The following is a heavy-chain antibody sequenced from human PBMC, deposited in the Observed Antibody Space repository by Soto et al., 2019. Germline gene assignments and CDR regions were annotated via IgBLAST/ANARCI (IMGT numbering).Heavy chain of an antibody. CDR2: VNPILSMS. J-gene: IGHJ4*02. D-gene: IGHD3-10*01. CDR1: GDTFSFYS. V-gene: IGHV1-69*04. CDR3: ATSYGSGYRAFDY. Sequence: QVQLVQSGAEVKRPGSSVKVSCKASGDTFSFYSINWVRQAPGLGLEWMGRVNPILSMSNYAQRFQGRVTMTADKSTSKAYMEPSWLRTEDTAMYYCATSYGSGYRAFDYWGQGALVTVSS.